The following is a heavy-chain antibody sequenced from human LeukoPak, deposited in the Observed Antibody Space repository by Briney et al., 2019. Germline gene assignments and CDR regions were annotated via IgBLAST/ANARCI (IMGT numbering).Heavy chain of an antibody. J-gene: IGHJ4*02. CDR2: INHDGSEK. CDR1: GFTFSRYW. D-gene: IGHD4-17*01. CDR3: ARNVGDYGDYG. Sequence: GGSLRLSCAASGFTFSRYWMSWVRQAPGKGLEWMANINHDGSEKYYVESVKGRFTMSRDNAKNSLYLQMNSLRGEDTAVYYCARNVGDYGDYGWGQGTLVTVSS. V-gene: IGHV3-7*01.